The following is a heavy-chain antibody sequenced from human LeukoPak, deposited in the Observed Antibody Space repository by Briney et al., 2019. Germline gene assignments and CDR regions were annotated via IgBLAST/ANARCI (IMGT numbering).Heavy chain of an antibody. CDR2: IYYSGNT. D-gene: IGHD2-15*01. V-gene: IGHV4-59*08. Sequence: PSETLSLTCTVSGGSISSYYWSWIRQPPGKGLEWIGYIYYSGNTDSNPSLKSRVTISVDTSKNQFSPKLSSVTAADTAVYYCARTYCSGGSCHFDYWGQGTLVTVSS. J-gene: IGHJ4*02. CDR3: ARTYCSGGSCHFDY. CDR1: GGSISSYY.